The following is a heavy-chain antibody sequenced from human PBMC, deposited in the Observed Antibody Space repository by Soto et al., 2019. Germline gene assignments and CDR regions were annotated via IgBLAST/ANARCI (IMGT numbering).Heavy chain of an antibody. V-gene: IGHV1-69*06. Sequence: QVQLVQSGAEVRKPGSSVKVSCKASGGTFTTYDISWVRQAPGQGLEWMGGIIPLFDATKYAQKFQGRVTITADKSTGTAYMELSSLRSEDTAMYYCARDRRRSWYNGTFYFDSWGQGTLVTVSS. D-gene: IGHD6-13*01. CDR3: ARDRRRSWYNGTFYFDS. CDR2: IIPLFDAT. CDR1: GGTFTTYD. J-gene: IGHJ4*02.